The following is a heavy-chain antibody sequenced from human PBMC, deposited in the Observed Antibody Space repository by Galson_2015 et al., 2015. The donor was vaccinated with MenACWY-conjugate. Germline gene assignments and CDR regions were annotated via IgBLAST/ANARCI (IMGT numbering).Heavy chain of an antibody. Sequence: ETLSVACDVSSGAISNRDWWAWVRQPPGKGLEWVGEISLSGETHYSPSLRGRVTRSIDKSKNQISLKLSSVTAADTALYYCGTSGWNRINYLGQETLVTVSS. CDR2: ISLSGET. CDR1: SGAISNRDW. J-gene: IGHJ4*02. CDR3: GTSGWNRINY. D-gene: IGHD6-25*01. V-gene: IGHV4/OR15-8*02.